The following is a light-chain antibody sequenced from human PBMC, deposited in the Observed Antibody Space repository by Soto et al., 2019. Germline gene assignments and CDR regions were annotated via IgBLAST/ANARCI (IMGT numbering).Light chain of an antibody. V-gene: IGKV1-27*01. CDR1: LGISNF. CDR2: DAS. J-gene: IGKJ4*01. CDR3: QKYNSAPLT. Sequence: DIQMTQSPSPLSASVGDRVTISCRASLGISNFLAWYQQKPGKVPQLLIYDASTLQSGVPSRFSGSGSGTDFTLTISSLQPEDVATYYCQKYNSAPLTFGGGTKVEIK.